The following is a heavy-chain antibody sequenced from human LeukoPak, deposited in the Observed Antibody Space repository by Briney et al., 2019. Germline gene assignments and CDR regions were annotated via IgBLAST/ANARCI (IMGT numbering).Heavy chain of an antibody. Sequence: GGSLRLSCAVSGISLSNYGMTWFRQAPGKGRKWFAGIRGSVGGTNYVDSVKGWFTISRDNPKNTLYLQMNRLRAEDTAVYFCAKRGVVIRVILVGFHKEAYYFDSWGQGALVTVSS. CDR3: AKRGVVIRVILVGFHKEAYYFDS. CDR2: IRGSVGGT. J-gene: IGHJ4*02. V-gene: IGHV3-23*01. D-gene: IGHD3-22*01. CDR1: GISLSNYG.